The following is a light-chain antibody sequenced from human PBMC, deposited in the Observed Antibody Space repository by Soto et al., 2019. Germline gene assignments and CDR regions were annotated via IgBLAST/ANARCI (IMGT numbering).Light chain of an antibody. CDR2: GAS. V-gene: IGKV3-20*01. CDR3: QQYVTSPFT. J-gene: IGKJ3*01. Sequence: EIVLTQSPGTLSLSPGERATLSCRASQSVTNSYLAWYQQKPGQAPRLLIYGASNRATGIPDGFRGSGSGTDFTLTINILESEDLAVYYCQQYVTSPFTFGPGTKVHI. CDR1: QSVTNSY.